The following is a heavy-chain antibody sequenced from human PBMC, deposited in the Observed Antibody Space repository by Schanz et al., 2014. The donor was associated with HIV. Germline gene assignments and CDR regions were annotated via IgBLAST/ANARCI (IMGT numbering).Heavy chain of an antibody. D-gene: IGHD4-17*01. Sequence: EVQLVESGGDLVQSGGSLRLSCVASGFTFSNYFMTWVRQAPGKGLEWVAHIKSDGSAQDYVDSVKGRFTISRDNARNSVFLQMTSLRADDTAVYYCVRLMSSDYDFYHYGMDVWDQGTTVIVSS. CDR2: IKSDGSAQ. J-gene: IGHJ6*02. V-gene: IGHV3-7*01. CDR3: VRLMSSDYDFYHYGMDV. CDR1: GFTFSNYF.